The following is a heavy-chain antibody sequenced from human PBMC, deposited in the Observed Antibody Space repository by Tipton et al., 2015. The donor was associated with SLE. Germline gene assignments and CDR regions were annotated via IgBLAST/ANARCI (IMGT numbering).Heavy chain of an antibody. CDR2: IYSGGST. CDR1: GFTFSSYA. D-gene: IGHD2-15*01. Sequence: SLRLSCAASGFTFSSYAMSWVRQAPGKGLEWVSVIYSGGSTYYADSVKGRFTISRDNSKNTLYLQMNSLRAEDTAVYYCAKDGQRCRGGSCRGYGGQGTLVTVAS. J-gene: IGHJ4*02. V-gene: IGHV3-23*03. CDR3: AKDGQRCRGGSCRGY.